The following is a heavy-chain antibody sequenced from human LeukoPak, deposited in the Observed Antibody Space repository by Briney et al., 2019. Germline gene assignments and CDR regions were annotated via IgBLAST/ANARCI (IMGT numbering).Heavy chain of an antibody. CDR1: EFTFSSYE. D-gene: IGHD3-3*01. V-gene: IGHV3-48*03. J-gene: IGHJ4*02. CDR2: ISSSGDTI. CDR3: ARVPRSSRIPIFR. Sequence: GGSLRLSCAASEFTFSSYEMNWVRQAPGKGLEWVSYISSSGDTIYYADSVKGRFTISRDSAKNSLYLQLNGLRAEDTAVYYCARVPRSSRIPIFRWGQGTLVTVSS.